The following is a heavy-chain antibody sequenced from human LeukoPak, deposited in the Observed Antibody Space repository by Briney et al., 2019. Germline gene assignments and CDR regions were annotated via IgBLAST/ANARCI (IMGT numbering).Heavy chain of an antibody. CDR1: GFTVSSNY. J-gene: IGHJ4*02. D-gene: IGHD5-18*01. CDR3: ARINVDTAIY. Sequence: PGGSLRLSCAASGFTVSSNYMSWVRQAPGKGLEWVSVIYSGGSTYYADSVKGRFTISRDNSKNTLYLQMDSLIAEDTAVYYCARINVDTAIYWGQGTLVTVSS. CDR2: IYSGGST. V-gene: IGHV3-66*01.